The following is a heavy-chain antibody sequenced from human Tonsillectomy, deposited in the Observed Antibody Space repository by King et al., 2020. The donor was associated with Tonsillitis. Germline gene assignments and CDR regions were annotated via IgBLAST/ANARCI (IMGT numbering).Heavy chain of an antibody. CDR1: GFTFSHYG. Sequence: VQLVESGGGVVQPGRSLRLSCAASGFTFSHYGMHWVRQAPGKGLEWVAVISYDGSNKYYADSVKGRFSISRDSSKNTLYLQMNTLRAEDTAVYYCARKFNWGKDGGAFDIWGQGTMVTVSS. D-gene: IGHD7-27*01. CDR3: ARKFNWGKDGGAFDI. V-gene: IGHV3-33*05. J-gene: IGHJ3*02. CDR2: ISYDGSNK.